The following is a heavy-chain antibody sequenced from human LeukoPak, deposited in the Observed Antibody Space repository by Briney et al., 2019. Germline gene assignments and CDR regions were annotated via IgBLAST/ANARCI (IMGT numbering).Heavy chain of an antibody. CDR1: GFTFSSYS. J-gene: IGHJ4*02. CDR2: ISSSSSYI. V-gene: IGHV3-21*01. CDR3: ASYDSSGYFLPN. D-gene: IGHD3-22*01. Sequence: GGSLRLSCAASGFTFSSYSMNWVRQAPGKGLEWVSSISSSSSYIYYADSVKGRFTISRDNAKNSLYLQMNSLRAEDTAVYYCASYDSSGYFLPNWGQGTLVTVSS.